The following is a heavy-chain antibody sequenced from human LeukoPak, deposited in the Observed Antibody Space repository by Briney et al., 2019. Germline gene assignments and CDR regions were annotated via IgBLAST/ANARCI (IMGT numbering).Heavy chain of an antibody. Sequence: GSLRLSCAASGFTFSSYWISWVRQPPGKGLEWIVEINNSGSTNYKPSLKSRVTISVDTSKNQFSLKLSSVTAADTAVYYCARGAYYDSSGYSPRVPFDIWGQGTMVTVSS. CDR3: ARGAYYDSSGYSPRVPFDI. V-gene: IGHV4-34*01. CDR1: GFTFSSYW. D-gene: IGHD3-22*01. J-gene: IGHJ3*02. CDR2: INNSGST.